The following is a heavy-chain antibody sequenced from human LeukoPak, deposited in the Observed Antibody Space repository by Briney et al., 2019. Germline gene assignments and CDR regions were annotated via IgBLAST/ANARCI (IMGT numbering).Heavy chain of an antibody. CDR1: GGSISSSSYY. CDR2: IYYSGST. D-gene: IGHD3-3*01. V-gene: IGHV4-39*01. Sequence: SETLSLTRTVSGGSISSSSYYWGWIRQPPGKGLEWIGSIYYSGSTYYNPSLKSRVTISVDTSKNQFSLKLSSVTAADTAVYYCARITIFGVVQYYYYYYMDVWGKGTTVTVSS. CDR3: ARITIFGVVQYYYYYYMDV. J-gene: IGHJ6*03.